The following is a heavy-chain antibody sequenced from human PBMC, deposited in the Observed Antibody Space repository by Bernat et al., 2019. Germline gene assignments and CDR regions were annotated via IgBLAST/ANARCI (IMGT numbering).Heavy chain of an antibody. CDR1: GFTVNSNY. V-gene: IGHV3-66*01. Sequence: EVQLVESGGGLVQPGGSLRLSCAASGFTVNSNYMTWVRQAPGKGLEWVSVIYSAGSTFYTDSVKGRFIISRDNSKDTVYLQMNSLRAEDTAVYYCARGMSYDFVTGYYKGYDFDCWGRGTLVTVCS. J-gene: IGHJ4*02. CDR3: ARGMSYDFVTGYYKGYDFDC. CDR2: IYSAGST. D-gene: IGHD3-9*01.